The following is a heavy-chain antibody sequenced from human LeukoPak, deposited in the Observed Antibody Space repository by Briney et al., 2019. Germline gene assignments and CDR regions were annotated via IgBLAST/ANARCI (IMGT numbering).Heavy chain of an antibody. V-gene: IGHV4-39*01. CDR3: AMGGSDWGNGY. D-gene: IGHD1-26*01. J-gene: IGHJ4*02. CDR2: IDYSGNT. CDR1: GSSITRSNYC. Sequence: NPSETLSLTCTVSGSSITRSNYCWGWIRQPPGKGLEWIGNIDYSGNTYYNSSLKSRVTISVDTSKNQFSLKLSSVTAADTAVYFCAMGGSDWGNGYWGQGTLVTVSS.